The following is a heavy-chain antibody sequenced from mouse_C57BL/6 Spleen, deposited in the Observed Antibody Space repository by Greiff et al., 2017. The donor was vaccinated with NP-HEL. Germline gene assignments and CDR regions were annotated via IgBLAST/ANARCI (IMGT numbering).Heavy chain of an antibody. J-gene: IGHJ2*01. V-gene: IGHV3-6*01. CDR2: ISYDGSN. CDR3: ARDRCWDGWYFDY. Sequence: EVQLQQSGPGLVKPSQSLSLTCSVTGYSITSGYYWNWIRQFPGNKLEWMGYISYDGSNNYNPSLKNRISITRDTSKNQCFLKLNSVTTEDTATYYCARDRCWDGWYFDYWGQGTTLTVSS. CDR1: GYSITSGYY. D-gene: IGHD4-1*01.